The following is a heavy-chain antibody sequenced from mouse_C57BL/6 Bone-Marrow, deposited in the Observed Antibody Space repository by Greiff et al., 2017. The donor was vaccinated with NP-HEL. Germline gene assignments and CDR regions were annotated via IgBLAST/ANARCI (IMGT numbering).Heavy chain of an antibody. CDR3: ARGDDYDGYFDV. CDR2: ISYDGSN. D-gene: IGHD2-4*01. V-gene: IGHV3-6*01. Sequence: DVQLQESGPGLVKPSQSLSLTCSVTGYSITSGYYWNWIRKFPGNKLEWMGYISYDGSNNYNPSLKNRISITRDTSKNQFFLKLNSLTTEDTATYYCARGDDYDGYFDVWGTGTTVTVSS. J-gene: IGHJ1*03. CDR1: GYSITSGYY.